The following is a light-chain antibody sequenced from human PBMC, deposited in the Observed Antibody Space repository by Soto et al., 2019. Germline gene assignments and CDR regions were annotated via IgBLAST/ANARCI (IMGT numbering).Light chain of an antibody. J-gene: IGKJ1*01. V-gene: IGKV3-15*01. CDR1: QSVRSN. Sequence: EIVMTQSPATLSVSPGERAALSCRASQSVRSNFAWYQQKPGQAPRLLIFGASTRASGIPARFSGSGSGTEFTLTISSLRSEDFAVYYCQQYNNWPRTFGQGTKVDIK. CDR3: QQYNNWPRT. CDR2: GAS.